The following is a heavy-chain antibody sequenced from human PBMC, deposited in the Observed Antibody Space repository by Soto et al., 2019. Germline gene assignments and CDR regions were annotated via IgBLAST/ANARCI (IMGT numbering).Heavy chain of an antibody. CDR3: ARVYYDSSGYSYYYYYGMDV. CDR2: IIPIFGTA. Sequence: QVQLVQSGAEVKKPGSSVKVSCKASGGTFSSYAISWVRQAPGQGLEWMGGIIPIFGTANYAQKFQGRVTITADESTSTANMELSSLRSEDTAVYYCARVYYDSSGYSYYYYYGMDVWGQGTTVTVSS. D-gene: IGHD3-22*01. J-gene: IGHJ6*02. V-gene: IGHV1-69*01. CDR1: GGTFSSYA.